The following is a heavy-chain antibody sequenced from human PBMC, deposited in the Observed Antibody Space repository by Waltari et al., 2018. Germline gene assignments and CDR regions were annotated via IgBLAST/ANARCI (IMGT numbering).Heavy chain of an antibody. CDR1: GYTFTGYA. J-gene: IGHJ4*02. D-gene: IGHD3-22*01. CDR2: INPKNGDT. V-gene: IGHV1-2*06. CDR3: LRDSSGSHFDY. Sequence: LVQSGAAVKKPGASVKVSCKASGYTFTGYARLWVRQAPGQGLEWMGRINPKNGDTHYAQNFQGRVALTTDTSTNTAFMELQRLRSDDTAVYYCLRDSSGSHFDYWGQGTLVTVSS.